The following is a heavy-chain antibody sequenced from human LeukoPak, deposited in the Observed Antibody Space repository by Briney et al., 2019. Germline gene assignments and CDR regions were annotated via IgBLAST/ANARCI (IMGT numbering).Heavy chain of an antibody. D-gene: IGHD2-2*01. CDR3: ARGPAGLLIDY. V-gene: IGHV3-30*03. J-gene: IGHJ4*02. CDR1: GFTFSSYG. CDR2: ISYDGSNK. Sequence: GGSLRLSCAASGFTFSSYGMHWVRQAPGKGLEWVAVISYDGSNKYYADSVKGRFTISRDNAKDSLYLQMNSLRAEDTAVYYCARGPAGLLIDYWGQGTLVTVSS.